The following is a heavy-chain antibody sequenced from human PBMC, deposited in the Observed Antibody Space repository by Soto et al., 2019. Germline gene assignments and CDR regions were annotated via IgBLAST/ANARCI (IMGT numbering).Heavy chain of an antibody. CDR2: ISGSGTST. D-gene: IGHD4-17*01. CDR3: AKENTQDYGDYVDY. J-gene: IGHJ4*02. Sequence: PVGSLRLSCAASGFTFSSYAMSWVRQAPGKGLKWISSISGSGTSTYYADSVKGRFTISRDNSKNTMYLQMNSLRAEDTALYFCAKENTQDYGDYVDYWGQGTLVTVSS. V-gene: IGHV3-23*01. CDR1: GFTFSSYA.